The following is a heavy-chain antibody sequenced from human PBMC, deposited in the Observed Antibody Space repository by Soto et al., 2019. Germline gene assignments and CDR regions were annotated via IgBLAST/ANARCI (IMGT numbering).Heavy chain of an antibody. D-gene: IGHD6-13*01. Sequence: ASVKVSSKASGYTFTSYAIHWERQAPGQRLEWMGWINAANGDTKYSPKFQGRVTITRDTSASTAYMELSSLRSEDTAVYYCVRRHVSATGIDWFDPWGQGTLVTVSS. V-gene: IGHV1-3*01. J-gene: IGHJ5*02. CDR1: GYTFTSYA. CDR2: INAANGDT. CDR3: VRRHVSATGIDWFDP.